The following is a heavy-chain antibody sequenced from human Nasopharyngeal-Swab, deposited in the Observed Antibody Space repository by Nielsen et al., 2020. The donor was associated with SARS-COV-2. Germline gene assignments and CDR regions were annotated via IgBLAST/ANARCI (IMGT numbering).Heavy chain of an antibody. CDR1: GGSISSGGYY. J-gene: IGHJ3*02. D-gene: IGHD2-2*03. CDR2: IYHSGSP. V-gene: IGHV4-30-2*01. Sequence: SETLSLTCAVSGGSISSGGYYWSWIRQPPGKGLEWIGYIYHSGSPYYNPSLKSRVTISVDRSKNQFSLKLSAVTAADTAVYYCAGYCSSTSCYKDDAFDIWGQGTMVTVSS. CDR3: AGYCSSTSCYKDDAFDI.